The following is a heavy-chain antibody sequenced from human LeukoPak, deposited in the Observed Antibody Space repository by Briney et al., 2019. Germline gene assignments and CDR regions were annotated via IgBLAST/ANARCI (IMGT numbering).Heavy chain of an antibody. Sequence: GGSLRLSCAASGFTFRSYAMTWVRQAPGKGLEWVSEISNIATINYADSVKGRFTMSRDNSKNTLYLQMNSLRAEDTAVYYCAKSSGHPTENYYMDVWGKGTTVTVSS. D-gene: IGHD4-17*01. V-gene: IGHV3-23*01. CDR3: AKSSGHPTENYYMDV. CDR1: GFTFRSYA. J-gene: IGHJ6*03. CDR2: ISNIATI.